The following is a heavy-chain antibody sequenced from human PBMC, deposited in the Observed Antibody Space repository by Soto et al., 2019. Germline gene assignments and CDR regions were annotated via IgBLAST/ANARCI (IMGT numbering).Heavy chain of an antibody. CDR3: ARVVNDILTGPFPVDYYYGMDV. CDR1: GGSISSGDYY. D-gene: IGHD3-9*01. Sequence: SETLSLTCTVSGGSISSGDYYWSWIRQPPGKGLEWIGYIYYSGSTYYNPSLKSRVTISIDTSKNQFSLKLSSVTAADTAVYYCARVVNDILTGPFPVDYYYGMDVWGQGTTVTVSS. J-gene: IGHJ6*02. V-gene: IGHV4-30-4*01. CDR2: IYYSGST.